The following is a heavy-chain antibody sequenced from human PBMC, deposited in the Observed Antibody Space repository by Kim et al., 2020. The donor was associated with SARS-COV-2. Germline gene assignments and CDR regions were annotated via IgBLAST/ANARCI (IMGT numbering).Heavy chain of an antibody. J-gene: IGHJ4*02. CDR3: TRVGDYAAKD. CDR1: GFTVSRNY. V-gene: IGHV3-53*01. Sequence: GGSLRLSCAASGFTVSRNYMSWVRQAPGKGLEWVSLIYSGGSTFYVDSVKGRFTISRDNSKNELYLQMNSLRAEDTAVYYCTRVGDYAAKDWGQGTLVTVSS. CDR2: IYSGGST. D-gene: IGHD4-17*01.